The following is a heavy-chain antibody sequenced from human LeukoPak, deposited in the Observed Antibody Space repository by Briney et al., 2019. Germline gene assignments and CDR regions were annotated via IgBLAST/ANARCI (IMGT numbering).Heavy chain of an antibody. V-gene: IGHV1-8*01. CDR1: GYTFTSYD. CDR2: MNPNSGNT. Sequence: ASVKVSCKASGYTFTSYDINWVRQATGQGLEWMGWMNPNSGNTGYAQKFQGRVTMTRDTSISTAYMELSRLRSDDTAVYYCARGGSNYEIDYWGQGTLVTVSS. CDR3: ARGGSNYEIDY. J-gene: IGHJ4*02. D-gene: IGHD4-11*01.